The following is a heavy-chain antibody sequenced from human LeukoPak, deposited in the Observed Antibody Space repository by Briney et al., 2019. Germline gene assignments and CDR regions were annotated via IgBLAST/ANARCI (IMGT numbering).Heavy chain of an antibody. Sequence: ASVKVSCKASGYTFTGYYMHWVRQAPGQGLEWMGWINPNTGGTNFAQKFQGRVTMTRDTPISTAYMELSRLRSDDTAVYYCARVTVLRDFWSVSFDPWGQGTLVTVSS. V-gene: IGHV1-2*02. CDR2: INPNTGGT. CDR1: GYTFTGYY. J-gene: IGHJ5*02. D-gene: IGHD3-3*01. CDR3: ARVTVLRDFWSVSFDP.